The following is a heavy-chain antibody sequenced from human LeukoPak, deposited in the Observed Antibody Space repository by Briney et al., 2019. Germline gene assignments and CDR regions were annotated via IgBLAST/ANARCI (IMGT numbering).Heavy chain of an antibody. D-gene: IGHD6-13*01. CDR2: ISYDGSNK. V-gene: IGHV3-30*18. CDR1: GFTFSSYV. CDR3: AKSKAAAGHDAFDI. Sequence: GGSLRLSCAASGFTFSSYVMHWVRQAPGKGLEWVAVISYDGSNKYYADSVKGRLTISRDNSKNTLYLQMNSLRAEDTAVYYCAKSKAAAGHDAFDIWGQGTMVTVSS. J-gene: IGHJ3*02.